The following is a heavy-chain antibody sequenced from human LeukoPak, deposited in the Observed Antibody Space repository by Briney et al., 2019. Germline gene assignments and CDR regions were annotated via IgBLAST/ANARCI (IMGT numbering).Heavy chain of an antibody. D-gene: IGHD7-27*01. J-gene: IGHJ3*02. CDR3: ARDSNWGGGAFDI. Sequence: SETLSLTCTVSGGSISSGSYYWSWIRQPAGKGLEWIGRIYTSGSTNYNPSLKSRVTISVDRSKNQFSLKLSSVTAADTAVYYCARDSNWGGGAFDIWGQGTMVTVSS. V-gene: IGHV4-61*02. CDR2: IYTSGST. CDR1: GGSISSGSYY.